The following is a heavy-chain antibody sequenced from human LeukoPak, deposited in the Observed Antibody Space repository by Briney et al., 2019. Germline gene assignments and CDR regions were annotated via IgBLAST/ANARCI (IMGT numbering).Heavy chain of an antibody. D-gene: IGHD3-3*01. CDR3: ARGGVYLEWLFSQYNWFDP. V-gene: IGHV1-18*01. CDR2: ISAYDGNT. CDR1: GYTFTSYG. J-gene: IGHJ5*02. Sequence: ASVKVSCKASGYTFTSYGISWVRQAPGQGLEWVGWISAYDGNTNYAQKLQGRVTMTTDTSTSTAYMELRSLRSDDTAVYYCARGGVYLEWLFSQYNWFDPWGQGTLVTVSS.